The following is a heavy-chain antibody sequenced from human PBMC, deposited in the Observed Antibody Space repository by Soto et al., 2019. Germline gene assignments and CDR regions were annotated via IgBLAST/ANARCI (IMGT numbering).Heavy chain of an antibody. D-gene: IGHD3-10*01. CDR2: VYHSGSA. CDR1: GASINSGNYY. J-gene: IGHJ6*02. Sequence: SETLSLTCTVSGASINSGNYYWTWIRQTPGRGLEWIGYVYHSGSAYYNPSLKSRVTISVDRSKNQFSLKLSSVTAADTAVYYCASITMVRGVTNYYYYGMDVWGQGTTVTVSS. CDR3: ASITMVRGVTNYYYYGMDV. V-gene: IGHV4-30-4*01.